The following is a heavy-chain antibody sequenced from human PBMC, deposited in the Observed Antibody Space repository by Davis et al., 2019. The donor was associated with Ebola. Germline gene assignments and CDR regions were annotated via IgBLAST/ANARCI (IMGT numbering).Heavy chain of an antibody. CDR3: AREGYTGYVRISGSYYADY. CDR1: GFSASLYS. J-gene: IGHJ4*02. D-gene: IGHD1-26*01. CDR2: ISSTSRTI. Sequence: GGSLRLSCAFSGFSASLYSLNWVRQAPGKGLEWVSYISSTSRTIYYADSVKGRFTISRDNARNSVYLQLNSLTDEDTAVYFCAREGYTGYVRISGSYYADYWGQGTPVTVSS. V-gene: IGHV3-48*02.